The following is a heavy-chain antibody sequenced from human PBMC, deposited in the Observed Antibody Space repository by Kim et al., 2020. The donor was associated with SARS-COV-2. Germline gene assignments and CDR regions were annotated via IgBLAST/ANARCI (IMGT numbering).Heavy chain of an antibody. CDR2: IYHSGST. Sequence: SETLSLTCAVSGGSISSSNWWSWVRQPPGKGLEWIGEIYHSGSTNYNPSLKSRVTISVDKSKNQFSLKLSSVTAADTAVYYCASGPEIGYCSGGSCNTAGDGMDVWGQGTTVTVSS. CDR3: ASGPEIGYCSGGSCNTAGDGMDV. J-gene: IGHJ6*02. CDR1: GGSISSSNW. D-gene: IGHD2-15*01. V-gene: IGHV4-4*02.